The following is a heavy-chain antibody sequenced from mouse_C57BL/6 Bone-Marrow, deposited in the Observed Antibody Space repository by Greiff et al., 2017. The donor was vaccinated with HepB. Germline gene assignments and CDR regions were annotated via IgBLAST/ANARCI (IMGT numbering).Heavy chain of an antibody. Sequence: EVQLQQSGPGLVKPSQSLSLTCSVTGYSITSGYYWNWIRQFPGNKLEWMGYISYDGSNNYNPSLKNRISITRDTSKNQFFLKLNSVTTEDTATYYCARGIYYGNCDYWGQGTTLTVSS. CDR3: ARGIYYGNCDY. D-gene: IGHD2-1*01. V-gene: IGHV3-6*01. CDR1: GYSITSGYY. J-gene: IGHJ2*01. CDR2: ISYDGSN.